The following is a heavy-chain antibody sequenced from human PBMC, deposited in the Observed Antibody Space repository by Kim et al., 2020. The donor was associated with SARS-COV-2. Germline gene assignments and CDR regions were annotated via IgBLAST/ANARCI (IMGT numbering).Heavy chain of an antibody. V-gene: IGHV4-39*01. Sequence: LRSRVTISVDTSKNQFSLKLSSVTAADTAVYYCARTMVRGVIITHYGMDVWGQGTTVTVSS. J-gene: IGHJ6*02. D-gene: IGHD3-10*01. CDR3: ARTMVRGVIITHYGMDV.